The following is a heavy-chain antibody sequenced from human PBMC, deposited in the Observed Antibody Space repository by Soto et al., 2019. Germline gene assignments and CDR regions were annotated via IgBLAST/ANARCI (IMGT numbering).Heavy chain of an antibody. J-gene: IGHJ4*02. CDR1: GFNITNNY. V-gene: IGHV3-53*01. CDR2: IYSGGST. CDR3: ARSYDSSGYYPGSFDY. Sequence: LRLSCAASGFNITNNYMSWVRQAPGKGLEWVSFIYSGGSTYYADSVKGRFSISRDISKNTLFLQMNSLRAEDTAVYYCARSYDSSGYYPGSFDYWGQGTLVTVSS. D-gene: IGHD3-22*01.